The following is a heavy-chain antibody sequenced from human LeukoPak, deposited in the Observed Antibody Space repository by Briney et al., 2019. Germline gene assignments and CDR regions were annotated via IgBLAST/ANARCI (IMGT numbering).Heavy chain of an antibody. J-gene: IGHJ4*02. CDR1: GFTFSSYG. D-gene: IGHD5-24*01. V-gene: IGHV3-30*18. Sequence: PGGSLRLSCAASGFTFSSYGMHWVRQAPGKGLEWVAVISYDGSNKYYADSVKGRFTISRDNSKNTLYLQMNSLRAEDTAVYYCVKDRGWLQFDYWGQGILVTVSS. CDR3: VKDRGWLQFDY. CDR2: ISYDGSNK.